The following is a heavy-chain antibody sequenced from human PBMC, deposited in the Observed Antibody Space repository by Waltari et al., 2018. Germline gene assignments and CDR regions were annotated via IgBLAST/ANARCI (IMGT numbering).Heavy chain of an antibody. CDR1: GVSIKAFY. CDR2: IYSPGLT. CDR3: ASSNSRNYYQYYMEN. D-gene: IGHD3-22*01. V-gene: IGHV4-4*09. Sequence: QVELQESGPGLVKPSDDLSLTCSVSGVSIKAFYWSWVRQSPGKPLEWIGFIYSPGLTSYNPALEGRVTISADTSKNQFSLNLRYVTAADTAIYYCASSNSRNYYQYYMENWGNGTTVTVSS. J-gene: IGHJ6*03.